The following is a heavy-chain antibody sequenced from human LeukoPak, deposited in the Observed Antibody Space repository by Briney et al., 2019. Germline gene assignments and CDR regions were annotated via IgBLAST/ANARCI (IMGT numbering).Heavy chain of an antibody. CDR3: AREWELDDAFDI. Sequence: ASVKVSCKASGGTFSSYAISWVRQAPGQGLEWMGGIIPIFGTANYAQKFQGRVTITRNTSISTAYMELRSLRSDDTAVYCCAREWELDDAFDIWGQGTMVTVSS. J-gene: IGHJ3*02. CDR1: GGTFSSYA. D-gene: IGHD1-26*01. CDR2: IIPIFGTA. V-gene: IGHV1-69*05.